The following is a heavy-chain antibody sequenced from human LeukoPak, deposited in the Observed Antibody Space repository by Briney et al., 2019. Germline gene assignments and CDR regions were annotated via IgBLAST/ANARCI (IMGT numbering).Heavy chain of an antibody. Sequence: SETLSLTCAVSGGSISSGGYSWSWIRQPPGKGLEWIGYIYHSGSTYYNPSLKSRVTISVDRSKNQFSLKLSSVTAADTAVYYCARGRDSRLDYWGQGTLVTVSS. CDR2: IYHSGST. V-gene: IGHV4-30-2*01. CDR3: ARGRDSRLDY. D-gene: IGHD5-18*01. J-gene: IGHJ4*02. CDR1: GGSISSGGYS.